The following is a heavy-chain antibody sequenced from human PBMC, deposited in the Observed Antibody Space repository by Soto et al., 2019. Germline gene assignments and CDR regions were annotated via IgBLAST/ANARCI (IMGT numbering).Heavy chain of an antibody. J-gene: IGHJ6*02. CDR3: ARDDEYSGNGMDV. D-gene: IGHD3-10*01. Sequence: QVKVVESGGGVVQPGRSLRLSCAASEFTFSNYGMHWVRQAPGKGLEWVAVILNDGSNRFHADSVKDRFTISRDNSKNTLYLQINSLRAEDTAVYYCARDDEYSGNGMDVRGQGTTVTVS. V-gene: IGHV3-33*01. CDR1: EFTFSNYG. CDR2: ILNDGSNR.